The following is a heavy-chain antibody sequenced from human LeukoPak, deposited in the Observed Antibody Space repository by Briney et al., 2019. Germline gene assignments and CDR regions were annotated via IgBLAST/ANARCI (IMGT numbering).Heavy chain of an antibody. J-gene: IGHJ4*02. Sequence: GGSLRLSCAASGFTFSSYSMNWVRQAPGKGLEWVSSISSSSSYIYHADSVKGRFTISRDNAKNSLYLQMNSLRAEDTAVYYCARDRRDGYINDYWGQGTLVTVSS. CDR3: ARDRRDGYINDY. CDR1: GFTFSSYS. D-gene: IGHD5-24*01. V-gene: IGHV3-21*01. CDR2: ISSSSSYI.